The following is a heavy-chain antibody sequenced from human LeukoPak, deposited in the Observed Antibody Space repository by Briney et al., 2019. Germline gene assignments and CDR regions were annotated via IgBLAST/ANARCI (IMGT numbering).Heavy chain of an antibody. CDR1: GGSISSYY. CDR2: IYTSGST. J-gene: IGHJ4*02. CDR3: ARTWGTVTTILWFDY. Sequence: SETLSLTCTVSGGSISSYYWGWIRQPAGKGLEWIGRIYTSGSTNYNPSLKSRVTMSVDTSKNQFSLKLTSVTAADTAVYYCARTWGTVTTILWFDYWGQGTLVTVSS. D-gene: IGHD4-17*01. V-gene: IGHV4-4*07.